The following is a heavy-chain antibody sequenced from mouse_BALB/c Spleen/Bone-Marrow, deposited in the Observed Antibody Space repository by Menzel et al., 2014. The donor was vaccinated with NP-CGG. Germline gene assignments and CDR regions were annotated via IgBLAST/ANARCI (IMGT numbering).Heavy chain of an antibody. V-gene: IGHV2-6-4*01. CDR2: IWGGGGT. J-gene: IGHJ4*01. Sequence: VMLVESGPGLVAPSHNLSITCTVSGFSLSRYNIHWIRQPPGKGLEWLGMIWGGGGTDHNSALKSRLRISKDNSKSQIFLKINSLQIDDTAMYYCARKDGGYYVMDYWGQGTSVTVSS. CDR3: ARKDGGYYVMDY. D-gene: IGHD2-3*01. CDR1: GFSLSRYN.